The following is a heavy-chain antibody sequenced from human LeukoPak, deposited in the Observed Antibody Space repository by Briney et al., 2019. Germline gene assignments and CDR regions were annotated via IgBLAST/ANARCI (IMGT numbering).Heavy chain of an antibody. V-gene: IGHV3-30*04. D-gene: IGHD3-22*01. Sequence: GGSLRLSCAASGFTFSSYAMHWVRQAPGKGLEWVAVISYDGSNKYYADSVKGRFTISRDNSKNTLYLQMNSLRAEDTAVYYCARDRSSGYPLYAFDIWGQGTMVTVSS. J-gene: IGHJ3*02. CDR2: ISYDGSNK. CDR1: GFTFSSYA. CDR3: ARDRSSGYPLYAFDI.